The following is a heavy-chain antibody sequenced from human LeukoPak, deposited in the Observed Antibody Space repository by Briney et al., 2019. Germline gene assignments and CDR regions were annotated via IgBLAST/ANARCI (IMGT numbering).Heavy chain of an antibody. CDR1: RFTFSSYW. Sequence: GGSLRLSCAASRFTFSSYWMSWVRQAPGKGLEWVAVISYDGSNKYYADSVKGRFTISRDNSKNTLYLQMNSLRAEDTAVYYCARGVVDYWGQGTLVTVSS. V-gene: IGHV3-30*03. CDR3: ARGVVDY. CDR2: ISYDGSNK. D-gene: IGHD2-15*01. J-gene: IGHJ4*02.